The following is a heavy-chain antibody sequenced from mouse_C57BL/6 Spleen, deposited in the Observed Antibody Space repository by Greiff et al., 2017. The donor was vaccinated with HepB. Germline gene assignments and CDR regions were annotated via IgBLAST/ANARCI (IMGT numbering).Heavy chain of an antibody. CDR3: ERRNDYDLWFAY. J-gene: IGHJ3*01. CDR1: GYTFTSYW. CDR2: IYPGSGST. V-gene: IGHV1-55*01. Sequence: VQLQQPGAELVKPGASVKLSCKASGYTFTSYWITWVKQRPGQGLEWIGDIYPGSGSTNYNEKFKSKATLTVDTSSSTAYMQLSSLTSEDSAVYSCERRNDYDLWFAYWGQGTLVTVSA. D-gene: IGHD2-4*01.